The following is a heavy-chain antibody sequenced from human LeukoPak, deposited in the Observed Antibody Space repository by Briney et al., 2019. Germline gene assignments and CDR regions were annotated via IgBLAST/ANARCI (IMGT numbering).Heavy chain of an antibody. Sequence: GGSLRLSCAASGFTFSSYAMSWVRQAPGKGLEWVSAISGSGGSTYYADSVKGRFTISRDNSKNTLYLQMNSLRAEDTAVYYCAKAPKLLWFGELLGYFDYWGQGTLVTVSS. CDR3: AKAPKLLWFGELLGYFDY. CDR2: ISGSGGST. CDR1: GFTFSSYA. V-gene: IGHV3-23*01. J-gene: IGHJ4*02. D-gene: IGHD3-10*01.